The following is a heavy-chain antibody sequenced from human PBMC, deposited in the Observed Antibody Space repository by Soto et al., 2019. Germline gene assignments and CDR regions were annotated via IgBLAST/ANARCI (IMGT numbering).Heavy chain of an antibody. CDR1: GGTFSSYA. Sequence: QVQLVQSGAEVKKPGSSVKVSCKASGGTFSSYAISWVRQAPGQGLGWMGGIIPIFGTANYAQKFQGRVTITADESTSTAYMELSSLRSEDTAVYYCARDFGSTSYYYYYYGMDVWGQGTTVTVSS. CDR3: ARDFGSTSYYYYYYGMDV. J-gene: IGHJ6*02. V-gene: IGHV1-69*01. CDR2: IIPIFGTA. D-gene: IGHD2-2*01.